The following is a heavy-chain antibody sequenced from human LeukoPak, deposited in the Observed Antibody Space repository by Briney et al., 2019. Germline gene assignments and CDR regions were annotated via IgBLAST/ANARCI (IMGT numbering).Heavy chain of an antibody. Sequence: PSGTLSLTCAVSGGSISSSNWWSWVHQPPGKGLEWIGEIYHSGSTNYNPSLKSRVTISVDKSKNQFSLKLSSVTAADTAVYYCARSYIVVVPAAPRHYYGMDVWGKGTTVTVSS. CDR1: GGSISSSNW. V-gene: IGHV4-4*02. CDR2: IYHSGST. CDR3: ARSYIVVVPAAPRHYYGMDV. J-gene: IGHJ6*04. D-gene: IGHD2-2*01.